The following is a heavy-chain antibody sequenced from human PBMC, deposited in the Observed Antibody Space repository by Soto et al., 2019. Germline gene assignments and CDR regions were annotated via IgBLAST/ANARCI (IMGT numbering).Heavy chain of an antibody. CDR3: ARGGSSDWQVALDI. CDR2: IKHGGSS. D-gene: IGHD6-19*01. J-gene: IGHJ3*02. V-gene: IGHV4-34*01. Sequence: QVQPQPCGGGLLKPSEPLSITCTRYAGSFSHYYWNWIRQSPGKGLAWIGKIKHGGSSSYNPSLSSRVSISVDMSKYQFSLPLRSVTAADTAVYYCARGGSSDWQVALDIWGQGTMVPVSS. CDR1: AGSFSHYY.